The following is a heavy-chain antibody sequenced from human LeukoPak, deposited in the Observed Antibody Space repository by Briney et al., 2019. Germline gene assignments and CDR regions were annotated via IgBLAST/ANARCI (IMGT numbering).Heavy chain of an antibody. D-gene: IGHD4/OR15-4a*01. J-gene: IGHJ4*02. CDR2: IIPIFGTA. CDR3: ASLTMQTSGLDY. Sequence: ASVKVSCKASGYTFSSYAISWVRQAPGQGLEWMGGIIPIFGTANYAQKFQGRVTITADKSTSTAYMELSSLRSEDTAVYYCASLTMQTSGLDYWGQGTLVTVSS. CDR1: GYTFSSYA. V-gene: IGHV1-69*06.